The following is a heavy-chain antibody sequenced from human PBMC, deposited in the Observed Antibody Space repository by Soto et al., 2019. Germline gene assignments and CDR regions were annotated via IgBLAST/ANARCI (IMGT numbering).Heavy chain of an antibody. V-gene: IGHV3-30*03. CDR3: GRDLATIFGGAY. J-gene: IGHJ4*02. CDR2: ISYDGSYK. Sequence: QVHLVESGGGVVQPGRSLRLCCAASGFTFSSYGMHWDLQAPGKGLEWVALISYDGSYKYYADSVQGRFTISRDNSKNTLYLQMDSLYTGDTAVYYCGRDLATIFGGAYWGQGTLVTVSS. CDR1: GFTFSSYG. D-gene: IGHD3-3*01.